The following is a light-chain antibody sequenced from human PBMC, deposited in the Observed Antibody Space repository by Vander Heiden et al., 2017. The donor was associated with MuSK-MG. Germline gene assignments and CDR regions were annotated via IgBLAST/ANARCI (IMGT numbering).Light chain of an antibody. CDR3: QQLKFPPFT. CDR1: QDISIS. J-gene: IGKJ2*01. CDR2: AAS. Sequence: DLQLTQSPSFLSASVGDRVTITCRASQDISISLAWYQQEAGRAPRLLIYAASTLQIGVPSSFSGSGSGTEFTLTISGLQPEDFATYYCQQLKFPPFTLGQGTKLEV. V-gene: IGKV1-9*01.